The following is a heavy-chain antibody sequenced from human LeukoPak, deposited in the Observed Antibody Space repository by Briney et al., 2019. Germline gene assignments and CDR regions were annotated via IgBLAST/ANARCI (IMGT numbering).Heavy chain of an antibody. CDR2: ISGSGGST. V-gene: IGHV3-23*01. J-gene: IGHJ6*03. CDR1: GFTFNTYG. CDR3: AKDPDYYYYYMDV. Sequence: GGSLRLSCAASGFTFNTYGMNWVRQAPGKGLEWVSAISGSGGSTYYADSVKGRFTISRDNSKNTLYLQMHSLRAEDTAVYYCAKDPDYYYYYMDVWGKGTTVTVSS.